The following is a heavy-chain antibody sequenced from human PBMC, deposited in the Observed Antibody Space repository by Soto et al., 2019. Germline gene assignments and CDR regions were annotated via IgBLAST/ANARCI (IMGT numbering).Heavy chain of an antibody. V-gene: IGHV3-33*01. D-gene: IGHD6-6*01. Sequence: GGSLKLSCAPSGFTFSSYGMHGVRQAPGKGREWVAVIWYDGSNKYYADSVKGRFTISRDNSKNTLYLQMNSLRAEDTAVYYCARDVDSSSGIDYWGQGTLVTVSS. CDR2: IWYDGSNK. CDR1: GFTFSSYG. J-gene: IGHJ4*02. CDR3: ARDVDSSSGIDY.